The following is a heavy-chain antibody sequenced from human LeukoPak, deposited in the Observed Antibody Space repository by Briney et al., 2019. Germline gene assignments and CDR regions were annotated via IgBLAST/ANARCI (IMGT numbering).Heavy chain of an antibody. V-gene: IGHV4-39*07. CDR3: ARDNDYGDY. J-gene: IGHJ4*02. Sequence: PSEALSLTCTVSGGSISSSSYYWGWIRQPPGKGLEWIGSIYYSGSTYYNPSLKSRVTISVDTSKNQFSLKLSSVTAADTAVYYCARDNDYGDYWGQGTLVTVSS. CDR1: GGSISSSSYY. CDR2: IYYSGST.